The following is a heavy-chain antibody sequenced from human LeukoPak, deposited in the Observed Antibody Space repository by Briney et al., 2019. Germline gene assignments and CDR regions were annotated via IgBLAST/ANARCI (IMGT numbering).Heavy chain of an antibody. D-gene: IGHD6-13*01. CDR2: IYYTGNT. CDR1: GGSISSYY. Sequence: SETLSLTCTVSGGSISSYYWGWIRQPPGKGLEWIGSIYYTGNTYYNPSLESRVTISIDTSKIQFSLRLGSVTAADTAVYYCARGDSNTWYPSGLHFDNWGQGTLVTVSS. CDR3: ARGDSNTWYPSGLHFDN. J-gene: IGHJ4*02. V-gene: IGHV4-39*07.